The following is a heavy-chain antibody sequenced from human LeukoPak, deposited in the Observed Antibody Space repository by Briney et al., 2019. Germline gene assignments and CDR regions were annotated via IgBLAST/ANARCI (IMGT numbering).Heavy chain of an antibody. CDR1: GGSFSGYY. J-gene: IGHJ3*02. CDR3: ARARSIFEVARGAFDI. V-gene: IGHV4-34*01. D-gene: IGHD3-3*01. Sequence: SETLSLTCAVYGGSFSGYYWSWVRQPPGKGLEWIGEINHSGSTNYNPSLTSRVTISVDTSNNQFSLKLSSVTAADTAVYYCARARSIFEVARGAFDIWGQGTMVTVSS. CDR2: INHSGST.